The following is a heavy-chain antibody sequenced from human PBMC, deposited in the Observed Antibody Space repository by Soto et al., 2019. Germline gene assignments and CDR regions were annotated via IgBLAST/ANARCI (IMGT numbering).Heavy chain of an antibody. Sequence: ASVKVSCKASGYTFTSYGISWVGQAPGQGLEWMGWISAYNGNTNYAQKLQGRVTMTTDTSTSTAYMELRSLRSDDTAVYYCARDVARGLSIAAAGTGTYYGMGVWGQGTTVTVSS. J-gene: IGHJ6*02. V-gene: IGHV1-18*04. CDR1: GYTFTSYG. CDR2: ISAYNGNT. D-gene: IGHD6-13*01. CDR3: ARDVARGLSIAAAGTGTYYGMGV.